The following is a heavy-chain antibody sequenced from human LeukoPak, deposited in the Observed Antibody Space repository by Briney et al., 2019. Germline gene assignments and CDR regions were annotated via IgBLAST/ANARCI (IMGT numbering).Heavy chain of an antibody. CDR1: GFTFSTYA. CDR3: AKVFSGTVTTFFDY. CDR2: ISTSGGST. Sequence: GGSLRLSCAASGFTFSTYAMTWVRQAPGKGLEWVSAISTSGGSTNYADSVRGRFTISRDNSKNTLYLQLNSLRAEDTAVYYCAKVFSGTVTTFFDYWGQGTLVTVSS. D-gene: IGHD4-17*01. J-gene: IGHJ4*02. V-gene: IGHV3-23*01.